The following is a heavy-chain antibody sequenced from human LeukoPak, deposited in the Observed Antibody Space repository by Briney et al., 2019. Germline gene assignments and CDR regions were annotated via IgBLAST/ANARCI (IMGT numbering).Heavy chain of an antibody. Sequence: GGSLRLSCAASGFIFSTYWMNWVRQAPGKGLEWVASINQDGSEKYYVDSVKGRFTISRDNAKNSLYVEMNRLRGEDTAVYYCARGRYGDYAWGQGTLVTVSS. CDR1: GFIFSTYW. V-gene: IGHV3-7*01. J-gene: IGHJ5*02. D-gene: IGHD4-17*01. CDR2: INQDGSEK. CDR3: ARGRYGDYA.